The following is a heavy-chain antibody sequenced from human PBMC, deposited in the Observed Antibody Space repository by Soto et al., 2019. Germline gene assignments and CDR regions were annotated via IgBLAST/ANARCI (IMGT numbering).Heavy chain of an antibody. D-gene: IGHD3-10*01. Sequence: EVQLLESGGGLVQPGGSLRLSCAASGFTFSSYAMYWVRQAPGKGLEWVSTISNSGSTYYADSVEGRFTISRDNSKNTLYLQINSLRAEDTAVYYCAKTKFRGVVVNVWGQGTTVTVSS. CDR3: AKTKFRGVVVNV. J-gene: IGHJ6*02. V-gene: IGHV3-23*01. CDR2: ISNSGST. CDR1: GFTFSSYA.